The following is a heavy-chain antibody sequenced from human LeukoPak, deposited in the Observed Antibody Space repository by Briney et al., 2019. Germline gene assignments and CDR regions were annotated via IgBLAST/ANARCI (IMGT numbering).Heavy chain of an antibody. CDR1: GFTFSNAW. CDR2: ICGSSSST. J-gene: IGHJ4*02. V-gene: IGHV3-23*01. CDR3: AKGSGGSCHSATDY. D-gene: IGHD2-15*01. Sequence: PGGSLRLSCAASGFTFSNAWMSWVRQAPGKGLEWVSVICGSSSSTYYVDSVKGRFTISRDNSKNTLYLQMNSLRAEDTAIYYCAKGSGGSCHSATDYWGQGTLVTVSS.